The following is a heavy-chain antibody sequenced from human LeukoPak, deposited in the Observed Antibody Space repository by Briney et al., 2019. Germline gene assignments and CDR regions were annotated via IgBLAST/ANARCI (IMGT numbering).Heavy chain of an antibody. CDR3: ARVSYQEGVDY. J-gene: IGHJ4*02. CDR2: FHYSGTS. V-gene: IGHV4-39*07. Sequence: SETLSLTCTVSGGSISSSNYYWGWIRQPPGKGLEWIGSFHYSGTSYYNPSLKSQVTMSADTSKNQLSLELRSVTAADTAVYYCARVSYQEGVDYWGQGTLVTVSS. CDR1: GGSISSSNYY. D-gene: IGHD2-2*01.